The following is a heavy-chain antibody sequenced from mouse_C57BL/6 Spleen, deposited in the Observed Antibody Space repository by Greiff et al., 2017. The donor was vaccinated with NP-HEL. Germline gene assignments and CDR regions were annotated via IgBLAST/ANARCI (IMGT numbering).Heavy chain of an antibody. V-gene: IGHV1-61*01. Sequence: QVQLQQPGAELVRPGSSVKLSCKASGYTFTSYWMDWVKQRPGQGLEWIGNIYPSDSETHYNQKFKDKATLTVDKSSSTAYMQLSSLTSEDSAVYYCARPQLGRPDFDVWGTGTTVTVSS. CDR1: GYTFTSYW. CDR3: ARPQLGRPDFDV. CDR2: IYPSDSET. D-gene: IGHD4-1*02. J-gene: IGHJ1*03.